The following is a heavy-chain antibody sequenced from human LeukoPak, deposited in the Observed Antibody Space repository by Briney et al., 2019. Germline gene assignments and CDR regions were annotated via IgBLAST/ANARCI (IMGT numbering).Heavy chain of an antibody. J-gene: IGHJ4*02. V-gene: IGHV3-48*01. Sequence: GGSLRLSCAASGFTFSSYNMNWVRQAPGKGLEWVSYISSSSRTIYYADSVKGRFTISRDNAKNSLYLQMNSLRAEDTAVYYCARASSWETFDYWGQGTLVTVSS. CDR3: ARASSWETFDY. CDR2: ISSSSRTI. CDR1: GFTFSSYN. D-gene: IGHD6-13*01.